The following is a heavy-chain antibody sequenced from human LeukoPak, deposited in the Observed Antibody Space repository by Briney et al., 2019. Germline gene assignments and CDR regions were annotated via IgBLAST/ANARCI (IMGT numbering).Heavy chain of an antibody. V-gene: IGHV7-4-1*02. J-gene: IGHJ4*02. Sequence: ASVKVSCTASGYTFTGYAMNWVRQAPGQGLEWMGWINTNTGNPTYAQGFTGRFVFSLDTSVSTAYLQISSLKAEDTAVYYCARDLTDYGDSFDYWGQGTLVTVSS. CDR3: ARDLTDYGDSFDY. CDR1: GYTFTGYA. CDR2: INTNTGNP. D-gene: IGHD4-17*01.